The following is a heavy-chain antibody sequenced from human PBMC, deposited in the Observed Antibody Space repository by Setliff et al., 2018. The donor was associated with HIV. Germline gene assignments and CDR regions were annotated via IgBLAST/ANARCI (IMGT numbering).Heavy chain of an antibody. CDR1: GYIFTSYG. D-gene: IGHD3-22*01. Sequence: GASVKVSCKASGYIFTSYGTSWVRQAPGQGLEWMGWISAYNGNTNYAQKFQGRVSMTIDTSTSTAYMGLRSLRPDDTAVYLCARDPSSGIYYDSSGQYFQNWGQGTLVTVSS. V-gene: IGHV1-18*01. CDR3: ARDPSSGIYYDSSGQYFQN. J-gene: IGHJ1*01. CDR2: ISAYNGNT.